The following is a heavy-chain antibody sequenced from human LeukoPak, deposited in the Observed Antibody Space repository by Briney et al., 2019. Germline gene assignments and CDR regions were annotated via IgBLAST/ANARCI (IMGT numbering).Heavy chain of an antibody. V-gene: IGHV4-59*12. CDR2: IYYSGST. CDR1: GGSISGYY. Sequence: SETLSLTCTVSGGSISGYYWCWIRQPPGKGLEWIGFIYYSGSTNYNPSLKSRVTISLDTSKNQFSLRLTSVTAADTAVYYCASWGWLVLGWFDPWGQGTLVTVSS. CDR3: ASWGWLVLGWFDP. J-gene: IGHJ5*02. D-gene: IGHD6-19*01.